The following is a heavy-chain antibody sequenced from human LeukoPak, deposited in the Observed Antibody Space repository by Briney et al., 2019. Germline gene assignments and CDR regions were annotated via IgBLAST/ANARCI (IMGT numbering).Heavy chain of an antibody. CDR3: ARGWLAESTVVTPYNY. Sequence: ASVKVSCKASRYTFSNYDINWVRQATGQGLEWMGWMSPNSGNTGYAQKFQGRVTMTRNTSISTAYMELTSLRSEDTAVYYCARGWLAESTVVTPYNYWGQGTLVTVSS. CDR1: RYTFSNYD. J-gene: IGHJ4*02. D-gene: IGHD4-23*01. CDR2: MSPNSGNT. V-gene: IGHV1-8*01.